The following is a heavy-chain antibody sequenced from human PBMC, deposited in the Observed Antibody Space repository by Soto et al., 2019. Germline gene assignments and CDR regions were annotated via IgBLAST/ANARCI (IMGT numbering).Heavy chain of an antibody. J-gene: IGHJ5*02. V-gene: IGHV1-69*06. CDR3: ARDYYDSSGYPQLGFDP. CDR2: IIPIFGTA. CDR1: GGTFSSYA. D-gene: IGHD3-22*01. Sequence: SVKVSCKASGGTFSSYAISWVRQAPGQGLEWMGGIIPIFGTANYAQKFQGRVTITEDKSTSTAYMELSSLRSEDTAVYYCARDYYDSSGYPQLGFDPWGQGTLVTVSS.